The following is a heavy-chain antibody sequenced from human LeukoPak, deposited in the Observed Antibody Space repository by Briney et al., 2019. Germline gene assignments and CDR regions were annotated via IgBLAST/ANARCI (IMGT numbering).Heavy chain of an antibody. J-gene: IGHJ6*03. CDR2: ISGDGGST. CDR3: AKDPESHYYYMDV. V-gene: IGHV3-43*02. CDR1: GFAFDDYA. Sequence: PGGSLRLSCAASGFAFDDYAMHWVRQAPGQGLEWVSLISGDGGSTYYADSVKGRFTISRDNSKNSLYLQMNSLRTEDTALYYCAKDPESHYYYMDVWGKGTTVTVSS.